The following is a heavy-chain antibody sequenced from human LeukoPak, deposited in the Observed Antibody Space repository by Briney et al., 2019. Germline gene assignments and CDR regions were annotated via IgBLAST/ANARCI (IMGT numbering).Heavy chain of an antibody. V-gene: IGHV4-34*01. J-gene: IGHJ4*02. CDR3: ARVPSPADTAMALDY. D-gene: IGHD5-18*01. CDR1: GGSISSYY. CDR2: INHSGST. Sequence: SETLSLTCTVSGGSISSYYWSWIRQPPGKGLEWIGEINHSGSTNYNPSLKSRVTISVDTSKNQFSLKLSSVTAADTAVYYCARVPSPADTAMALDYWGQGTLVTVSS.